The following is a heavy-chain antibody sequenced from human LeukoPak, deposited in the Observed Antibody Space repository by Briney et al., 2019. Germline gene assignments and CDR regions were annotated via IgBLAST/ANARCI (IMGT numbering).Heavy chain of an antibody. CDR2: LSTSSGTI. Sequence: GGSLRLSCAASGFTFSSYSMNWVRQAPGKGLEWVSYLSTSSGTIYYADSVKGRFTISRDNAKNSLYLQMNSLRAEDTAVYYCARDAAAAGIGFDYWGQGTLVTVSS. CDR3: ARDAAAAGIGFDY. D-gene: IGHD6-13*01. V-gene: IGHV3-48*04. J-gene: IGHJ4*02. CDR1: GFTFSSYS.